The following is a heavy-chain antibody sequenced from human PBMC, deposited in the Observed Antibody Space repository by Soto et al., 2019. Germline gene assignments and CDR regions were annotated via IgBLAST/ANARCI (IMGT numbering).Heavy chain of an antibody. CDR2: IYPGDSDT. CDR3: AKRANPYWYFDL. J-gene: IGHJ2*01. CDR1: GYSFTSYW. Sequence: EVQLVQSGAEVKKPGESLKISCKGSGYSFTSYWIGWVRQMPGKGLEWMGIIYPGDSDTRYSPSFQGQVAISADKSISPAYLRGRSRRASNPAMYYCAKRANPYWYFDLGGRGTLVTVSS. D-gene: IGHD5-12*01. V-gene: IGHV5-51*03.